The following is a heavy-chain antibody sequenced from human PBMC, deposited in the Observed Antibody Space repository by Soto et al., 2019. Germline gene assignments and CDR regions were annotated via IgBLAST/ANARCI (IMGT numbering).Heavy chain of an antibody. V-gene: IGHV3-30*01. Sequence: PGGSLRLSCAASGFTFSSYAMHWVRQAPGKGLEWVAVISYDGSNKYYADSVKGRFTISRDNSKNTLYLQMNSLRAEDTAVYYCARDRTGITMIVVQHGAFDIWGQGTMVTVSS. CDR3: ARDRTGITMIVVQHGAFDI. J-gene: IGHJ3*02. CDR2: ISYDGSNK. CDR1: GFTFSSYA. D-gene: IGHD3-22*01.